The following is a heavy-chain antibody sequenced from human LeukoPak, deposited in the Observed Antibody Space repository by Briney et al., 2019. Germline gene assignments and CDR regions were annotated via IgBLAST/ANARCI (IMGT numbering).Heavy chain of an antibody. J-gene: IGHJ4*02. V-gene: IGHV4-4*02. CDR1: GASISSSYW. CDR2: IHHSGST. CDR3: ARDRVEDGSGRYYVIDY. D-gene: IGHD3-22*01. Sequence: PSETLSLTCAVSGASISSSYWWSWVRQPPGKGLEWIGEIHHSGSTKYNPSLKSRVTISVDKSKNQFSLKLNSVTAADTAVYYCARDRVEDGSGRYYVIDYWGQGTLVTVSS.